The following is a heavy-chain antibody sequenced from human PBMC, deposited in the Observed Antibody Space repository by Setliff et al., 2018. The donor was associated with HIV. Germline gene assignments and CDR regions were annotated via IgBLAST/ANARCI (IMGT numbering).Heavy chain of an antibody. V-gene: IGHV3-7*01. J-gene: IGHJ4*02. CDR3: ARRPVGATTSGFDY. CDR1: GFTFSTYW. D-gene: IGHD1-26*01. CDR2: IKQDGGEK. Sequence: SLRLSCAASGFTFSTYWMSWVRQAPGKGLGWVANIKQDGGEKYYVDSVKGRFTISRDNAKNSLYLQMNSLRAEDTAVYYCARRPVGATTSGFDYWGQGTLVTVSS.